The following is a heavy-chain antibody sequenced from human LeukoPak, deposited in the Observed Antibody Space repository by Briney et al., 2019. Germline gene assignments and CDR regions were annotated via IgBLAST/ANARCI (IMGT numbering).Heavy chain of an antibody. J-gene: IGHJ5*02. Sequence: PSQTLSLTCAVSGGSISSGGSSWSWIRQPPGKGLEWIGYIYQSGSTYYNPSLKSRVTISVDRSKNQFSLKLSSVTAADTAVYYCARAKYYDILTGRNDNWFDPWGQGTLVTVSS. D-gene: IGHD3-9*01. CDR3: ARAKYYDILTGRNDNWFDP. V-gene: IGHV4-30-2*01. CDR1: GGSISSGGSS. CDR2: IYQSGST.